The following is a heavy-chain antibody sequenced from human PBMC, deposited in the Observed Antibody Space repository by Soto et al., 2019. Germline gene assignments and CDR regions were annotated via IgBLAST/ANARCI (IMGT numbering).Heavy chain of an antibody. D-gene: IGHD5-12*01. J-gene: IGHJ6*02. CDR1: GGTFSSYA. V-gene: IGHV1-69*06. Sequence: QVQLVQSGAEVKKPGSSVKVSCKASGGTFSSYAISWVRQAPGQGLEWMGGIIPIFGTANYAQKFQGRVTITAEKSTSTAYMELSSLRSEDTAVYYCARERIVATITGYYYYGMDVWGQGTKVTVSS. CDR2: IIPIFGTA. CDR3: ARERIVATITGYYYYGMDV.